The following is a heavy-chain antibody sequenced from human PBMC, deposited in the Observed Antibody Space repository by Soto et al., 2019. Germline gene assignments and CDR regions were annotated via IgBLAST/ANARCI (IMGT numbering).Heavy chain of an antibody. CDR1: GFTFSGYA. J-gene: IGHJ5*02. V-gene: IGHV3-23*01. D-gene: IGHD3-3*01. Sequence: PGVSLRLSCAASGFTFSGYAMSWVRQAPGKGLEWVSAISGSGGSTYYADSVKGRFTISRDNSKNTLYLQMNSLRAEDTAVYYCATARSGYDFWSGHSRGGTWFVPCGQGPLVTVSS. CDR3: ATARSGYDFWSGHSRGGTWFVP. CDR2: ISGSGGST.